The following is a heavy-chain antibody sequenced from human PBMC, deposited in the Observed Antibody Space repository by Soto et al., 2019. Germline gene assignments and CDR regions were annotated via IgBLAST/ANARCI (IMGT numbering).Heavy chain of an antibody. J-gene: IGHJ6*02. CDR1: GGSFSGYY. CDR2: INHSGST. CDR3: AIRRRTNGYRGMYYYYYGMDV. D-gene: IGHD5-18*01. V-gene: IGHV4-34*01. Sequence: PSETLSLTCAVYGGSFSGYYWSWIRQPPGKGLEWIGEINHSGSTNYNPSLKSRVTISVDTSKSQFSLKLSSVTAADTAVYYCAIRRRTNGYRGMYYYYYGMDVWGQGTTVTVSS.